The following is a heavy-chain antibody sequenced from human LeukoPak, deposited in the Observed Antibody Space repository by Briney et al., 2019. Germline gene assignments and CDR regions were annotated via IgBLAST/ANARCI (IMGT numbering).Heavy chain of an antibody. CDR1: GFTFSSYA. CDR2: ISGSGGST. D-gene: IGHD3-22*01. CDR3: AKDQSIRATYYYDSSGYYFGSATDY. Sequence: PGGSLRLSCAASGFTFSSYAMSWVRQAPGKGLEWVSAISGSGGSTYYADSVKGRFTISRGNSKNTLYLQMNSLRAEDTAVYYCAKDQSIRATYYYDSSGYYFGSATDYWGQGTLVTVSS. V-gene: IGHV3-23*01. J-gene: IGHJ4*02.